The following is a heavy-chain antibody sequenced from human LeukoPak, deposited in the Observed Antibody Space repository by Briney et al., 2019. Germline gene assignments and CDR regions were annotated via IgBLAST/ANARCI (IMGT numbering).Heavy chain of an antibody. J-gene: IGHJ4*02. CDR3: ARGYGNYGY. Sequence: GGSLRLSCAASGFTFSSYWMSCVRKAPGKGLEWVANIKQDGSEKNYVDSVKGRFTISRDNAKNSLYLQMNTLRVEDTAVYYCARGYGNYGYWGQGTLVTVSS. D-gene: IGHD4-17*01. V-gene: IGHV3-7*01. CDR2: IKQDGSEK. CDR1: GFTFSSYW.